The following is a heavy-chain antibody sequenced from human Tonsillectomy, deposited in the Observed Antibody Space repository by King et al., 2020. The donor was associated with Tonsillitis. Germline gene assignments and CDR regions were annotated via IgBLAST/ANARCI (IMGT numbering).Heavy chain of an antibody. J-gene: IGHJ5*02. D-gene: IGHD3-10*01. Sequence: VQLQQWGAGLLKPSETLSLTCAVYGGSFSGYSWSWIRQPPGKGLEWIGEINHSGSTNYNPSLKSRVTISVDPSKNHFSLKLSSVTAADTAVYYCARGLYGSGTYYRRNWFDPWGQGTLVTVSS. CDR1: GGSFSGYS. CDR3: ARGLYGSGTYYRRNWFDP. V-gene: IGHV4-34*01. CDR2: INHSGST.